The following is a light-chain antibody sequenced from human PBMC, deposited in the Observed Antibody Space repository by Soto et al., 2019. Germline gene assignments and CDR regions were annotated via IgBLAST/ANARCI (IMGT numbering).Light chain of an antibody. J-gene: IGKJ4*01. CDR1: QSVSSN. V-gene: IGKV3-15*01. CDR3: QPYNNWHLT. CDR2: GAS. Sequence: EVVMTQSPAALSVSLGDRATLSCRASQSVSSNLAWYQQKPGQGPRLLIYGASTRATGIPARFSGSGSGTEFTLTISSLQYEDFEVYSCQPYNNWHLTLGGGTKVDIK.